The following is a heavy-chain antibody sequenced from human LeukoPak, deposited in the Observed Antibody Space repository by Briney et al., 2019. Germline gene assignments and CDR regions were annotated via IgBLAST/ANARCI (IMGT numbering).Heavy chain of an antibody. CDR3: ARSAVGEFDH. D-gene: IGHD4-23*01. CDR2: ISHAGDT. J-gene: IGHJ4*02. V-gene: IGHV4-38-2*02. Sequence: SETLSLTCTVSGYSITRAYNWGWVRQSPGKGLEWIASISHAGDTYYNPSLKSRVTISVDTSKNHFSLSLGSVTAPDTAVYFCARSAVGEFDHWGQGTLVTVSS. CDR1: GYSITRAYN.